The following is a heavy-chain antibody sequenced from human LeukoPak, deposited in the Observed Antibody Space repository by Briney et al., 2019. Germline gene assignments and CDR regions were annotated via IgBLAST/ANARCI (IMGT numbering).Heavy chain of an antibody. CDR1: GGSFSGYY. D-gene: IGHD1-14*01. V-gene: IGHV4-34*01. Sequence: PSETLSLTCAVYGGSFSGYYWSWIRQPPGKGRGWIGEISHSGSTNYNPSLKSRVTISVDISKNQFSLKLSSVTAADTAVYYCARGTRTAYYYYYYMDVWGKGTTVTVSS. CDR3: ARGTRTAYYYYYYMDV. CDR2: ISHSGST. J-gene: IGHJ6*03.